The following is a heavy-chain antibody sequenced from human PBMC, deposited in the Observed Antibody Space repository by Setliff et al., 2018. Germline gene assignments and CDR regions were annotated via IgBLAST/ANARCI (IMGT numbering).Heavy chain of an antibody. CDR1: GGTFSSYG. Sequence: SVKVSCKASGGTFSSYGISWVRQAPGQGLEWMGGTIPIFGTTDYAQKFRGRVTIITDESTSTAFMQLSSLRSEDTAVYYCVREGVDSRSSTDYRYSMDVWGKGTTVTVSS. CDR3: VREGVDSRSSTDYRYSMDV. J-gene: IGHJ6*03. D-gene: IGHD3-22*01. V-gene: IGHV1-69*05. CDR2: TIPIFGTT.